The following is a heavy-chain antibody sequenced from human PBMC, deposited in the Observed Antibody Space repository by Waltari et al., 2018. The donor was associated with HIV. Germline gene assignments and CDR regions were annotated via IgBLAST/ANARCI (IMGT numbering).Heavy chain of an antibody. CDR2: IYPYDSDT. CDR3: ARRFGGVNAFDV. Sequence: EEQLVQSGAEVKKPGESLKISCKGSISTFSSYWIAWVRQMPGKGLEWMGIIYPYDSDTKYSPSFQGQVTISVDKSIRTAYLQLSSLRASDSAMYYCARRFGGVNAFDVWGQGTMVTVSS. J-gene: IGHJ3*01. D-gene: IGHD3-16*01. CDR1: ISTFSSYW. V-gene: IGHV5-51*01.